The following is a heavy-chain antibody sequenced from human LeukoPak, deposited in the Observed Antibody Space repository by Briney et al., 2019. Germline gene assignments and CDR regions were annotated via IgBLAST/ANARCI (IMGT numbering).Heavy chain of an antibody. V-gene: IGHV1-2*02. Sequence: RVASVKVSCKASGYTFTSYGISWVRQAPGQGLEWMGWINPNSGGTNYAQKFQGRVTMTRDTSISTAYMELSRLRSDDTAVYYCARGSAVVAATLSITFNYWGQGTLVTVSS. J-gene: IGHJ4*02. D-gene: IGHD2-15*01. CDR2: INPNSGGT. CDR1: GYTFTSYG. CDR3: ARGSAVVAATLSITFNY.